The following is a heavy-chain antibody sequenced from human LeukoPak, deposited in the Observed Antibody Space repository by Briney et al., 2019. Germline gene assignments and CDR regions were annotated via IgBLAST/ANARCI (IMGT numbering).Heavy chain of an antibody. J-gene: IGHJ6*02. D-gene: IGHD6-6*01. CDR2: ISSSSSYI. V-gene: IGHV3-21*01. CDR1: GFTFSSYS. CDR3: ASSVAAKGMDV. Sequence: GGSLRLSCAASGFTFSSYSMNWVRQAPGKGLEWVSSISSSSSYIYYADSVKGRFTISRDNAKNSLYLQMNSLRAEDTAVYYCASSVAAKGMDVWGQGTTVTVSS.